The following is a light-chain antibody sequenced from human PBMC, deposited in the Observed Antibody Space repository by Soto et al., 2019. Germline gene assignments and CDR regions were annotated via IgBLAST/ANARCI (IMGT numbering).Light chain of an antibody. J-gene: IGLJ2*01. CDR3: QSYESSRSGVV. Sequence: QYVLTQPPSVSGAPGQRVTISCTGSSSNIGAGYDVHWYQQLPGTAPKLLIYGNSNRPSGVPDRFSGSKSGTSASLAITGLQAEDEADYYCQSYESSRSGVVFGGGTKLTVL. V-gene: IGLV1-40*01. CDR1: SSNIGAGYD. CDR2: GNS.